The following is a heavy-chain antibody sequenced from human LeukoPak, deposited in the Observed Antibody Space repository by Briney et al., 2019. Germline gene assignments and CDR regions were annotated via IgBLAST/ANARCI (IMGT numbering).Heavy chain of an antibody. CDR3: ARAEEGNYYGMDV. CDR1: GGTFSSYT. J-gene: IGHJ6*02. Sequence: SVKVSCKASGGTFSSYTISWVRQAPGQGLEWMGRIIPILGIANYAQKFQGRGTITGDKSTSTAYMELSSLRSEDTAVYYCARAEEGNYYGMDVWGQGTTVTVSS. V-gene: IGHV1-69*02. CDR2: IIPILGIA. D-gene: IGHD3-10*01.